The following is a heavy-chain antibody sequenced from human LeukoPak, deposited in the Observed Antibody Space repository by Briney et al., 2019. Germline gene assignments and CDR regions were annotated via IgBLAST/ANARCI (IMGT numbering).Heavy chain of an antibody. CDR3: AKEVTPYPHVITCSDY. CDR2: IDGDGTNT. CDR1: GFTFGSHA. V-gene: IGHV3-23*01. D-gene: IGHD3-22*01. J-gene: IGHJ4*02. Sequence: GGSLRLSCAASGFTFGSHAMTWVRPAPGKGLEWVSGIDGDGTNTYYADSVKGRFTDSRDNSNNTLYLQMNSLRANDTAVYFCAKEVTPYPHVITCSDYWGQRSLVTVSS.